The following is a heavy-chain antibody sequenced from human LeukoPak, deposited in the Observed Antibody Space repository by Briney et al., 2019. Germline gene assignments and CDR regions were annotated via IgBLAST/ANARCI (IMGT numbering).Heavy chain of an antibody. CDR1: GFTFSSYG. D-gene: IGHD3-10*01. J-gene: IGHJ4*02. CDR2: IRYDGSNK. Sequence: GGSLRLSCAASGFTFSSYGMHWVRQAPGKGLEWVAFIRYDGSNKYYADSVKGRFTISRDNSKNTLYLQMNSLRAEDTAVYYCAKERITMVRGVPGYWGQGTLVTVSS. V-gene: IGHV3-30*02. CDR3: AKERITMVRGVPGY.